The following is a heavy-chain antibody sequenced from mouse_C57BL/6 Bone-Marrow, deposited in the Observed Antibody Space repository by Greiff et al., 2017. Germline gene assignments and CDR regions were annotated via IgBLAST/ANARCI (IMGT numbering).Heavy chain of an antibody. CDR2: IRNKANNHAT. CDR3: TRNRGPYFDY. J-gene: IGHJ2*01. V-gene: IGHV6-6*01. Sequence: EVTVEESGGGLVQPGGSMKLSCAASGFTFSDAWMDWVRQSPEKGLEWVAEIRNKANNHATYYAESVKGRFTISRDDSKSSVYLQMNSLRAEDTGIYYCTRNRGPYFDYWGQGTTLTVSS. CDR1: GFTFSDAW. D-gene: IGHD3-3*01.